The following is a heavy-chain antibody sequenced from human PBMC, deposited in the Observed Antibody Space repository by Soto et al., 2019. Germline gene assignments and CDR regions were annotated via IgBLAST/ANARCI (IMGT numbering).Heavy chain of an antibody. CDR1: GFTFSNAW. J-gene: IGHJ4*02. CDR3: TTPYDFWSGYPSDY. Sequence: EVQLVESGGGLVKPGGSLRLSCAASGFTFSNAWMNWVRQAPGKGLEWVGRIKSKTDGGTTDYAAPVKGRFTISRDDSKNTLYLQMNSLKTEDTAVYYCTTPYDFWSGYPSDYWGQGTLVTVSS. V-gene: IGHV3-15*07. D-gene: IGHD3-3*01. CDR2: IKSKTDGGTT.